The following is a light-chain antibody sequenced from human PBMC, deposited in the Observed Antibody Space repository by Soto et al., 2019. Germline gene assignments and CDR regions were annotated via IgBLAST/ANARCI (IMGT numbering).Light chain of an antibody. V-gene: IGKV4-1*01. CDR1: QSVLYSSNNKNY. J-gene: IGKJ2*01. Sequence: IVMTQFPDSLAVSLGERATINCKSSQSVLYSSNNKNYLAWYQQKPGQSPKLLIYWASTRESGVPDRFSGSGSGTDFTLTISSLQAEDVAVYYCQQYYSTPPYTFGQGTKLEIK. CDR3: QQYYSTPPYT. CDR2: WAS.